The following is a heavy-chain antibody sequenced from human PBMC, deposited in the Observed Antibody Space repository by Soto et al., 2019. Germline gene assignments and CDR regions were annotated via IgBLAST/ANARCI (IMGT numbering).Heavy chain of an antibody. CDR2: ISGSGGST. CDR1: GFTFSSYA. J-gene: IGHJ5*02. Sequence: GGSLRLSCAASGFTFSSYAMSWVRQAPGKGLEWVSAISGSGGSTYYADSVKGRFTISRDNSKNTLYLQMNSLRAEDTAVYYCAKGWYCSSTSCYYWNWFDPWGQGTLVTVSS. CDR3: AKGWYCSSTSCYYWNWFDP. D-gene: IGHD2-2*01. V-gene: IGHV3-23*01.